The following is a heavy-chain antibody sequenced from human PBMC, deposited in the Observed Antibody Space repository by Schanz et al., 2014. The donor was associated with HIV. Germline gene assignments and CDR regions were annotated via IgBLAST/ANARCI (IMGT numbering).Heavy chain of an antibody. CDR1: GYTFSTYG. CDR2: INAYNGNT. CDR3: ARGERTVHDAFDI. D-gene: IGHD4-17*01. J-gene: IGHJ3*02. Sequence: QVQLVQSGDEVKKPGASVKVSCKASGYTFSTYGISWVRQAPGQGLEWMGWINAYNGNTHYAQKFQGRVTMTTDTSTSTAYMELRNLRSDDTAVYYCARGERTVHDAFDIWGQGTMVTVSS. V-gene: IGHV1-18*01.